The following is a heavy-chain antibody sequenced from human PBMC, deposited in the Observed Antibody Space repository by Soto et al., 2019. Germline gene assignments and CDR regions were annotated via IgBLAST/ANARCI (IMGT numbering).Heavy chain of an antibody. D-gene: IGHD3-3*01. CDR3: ASPHLRGRHYDFRSPPTASLYHYGLGV. J-gene: IGHJ6*02. CDR1: RGTFNTSP. Sequence: QVQLAQSGAEVKKPGSSVRVSCQTSRGTFNTSPISWMRQAPGQGLEWLGDILPVFGMVNYPQQFQDRLNLTADESTTSVCMEVSRLTPEDTAVYFCASPHLRGRHYDFRSPPTASLYHYGLGVWGQGTTVIVSS. V-gene: IGHV1-69*01. CDR2: ILPVFGMV.